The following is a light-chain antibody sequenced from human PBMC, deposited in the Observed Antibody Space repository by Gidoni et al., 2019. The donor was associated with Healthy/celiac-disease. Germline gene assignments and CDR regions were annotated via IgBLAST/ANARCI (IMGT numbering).Light chain of an antibody. V-gene: IGKV1-6*01. J-gene: IGKJ2*01. CDR3: LQDYNYPYT. CDR2: AAY. Sequence: AIQLTQSPSSLSASVGDRVTSTCRASQGIRNDLGWYHQKPGKAPKLLIYAAYSLQSGVPSKFSGSGSGTDFTLTISSLQPEDFATYYCLQDYNYPYTFGQGTKLEIK. CDR1: QGIRND.